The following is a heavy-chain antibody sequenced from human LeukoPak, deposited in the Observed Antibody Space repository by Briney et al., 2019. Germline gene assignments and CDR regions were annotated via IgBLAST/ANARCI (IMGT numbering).Heavy chain of an antibody. V-gene: IGHV3-23*01. CDR1: GASISGSGYY. CDR2: ISPSGDST. D-gene: IGHD3-10*01. J-gene: IGHJ4*02. Sequence: PSETLSLTCAVSGASISGSGYYLGWIRQPPGKGLEWVSGISPSGDSTYYADSVKGRFTISRDNSKNTLYLQMSSLRAEDTAVYYCAKVLEGSGSYSPDYWGQGTLVTVSS. CDR3: AKVLEGSGSYSPDY.